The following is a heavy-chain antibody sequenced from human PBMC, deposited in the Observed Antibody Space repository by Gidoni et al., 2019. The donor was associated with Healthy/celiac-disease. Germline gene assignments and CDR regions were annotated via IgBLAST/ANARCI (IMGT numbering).Heavy chain of an antibody. D-gene: IGHD3-22*01. CDR2: MNPNSGNT. CDR1: GYTFTSYD. J-gene: IGHJ3*02. CDR3: ARRNNYYDSSGYSPAFDI. Sequence: QVQLVQSGAEVKKPGASVKVSCKASGYTFTSYDINWVRQATGQGLEWMGWMNPNSGNTGYAQKFQGRVTMTRNTSISTAYMELSSLRSEDTAVYYCARRNNYYDSSGYSPAFDIWGQGTMVTVSS. V-gene: IGHV1-8*01.